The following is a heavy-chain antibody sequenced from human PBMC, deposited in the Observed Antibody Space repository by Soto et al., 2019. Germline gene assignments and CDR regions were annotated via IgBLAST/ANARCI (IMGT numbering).Heavy chain of an antibody. CDR2: IAQDGSGK. J-gene: IGHJ4*02. CDR1: GFTFRAYW. V-gene: IGHV3-7*05. Sequence: EVHLVESGGGLVQRGGSLRLSCAASGFTFRAYWMSWVRQAPGKGLEWVANIAQDGSGKYYVDSVRGRFTISRDNAHNSLYLQTNSLRDEDTAVYFCARRREGTGRTLDYWGQGTLVTVSS. CDR3: ARRREGTGRTLDY. D-gene: IGHD1-1*01.